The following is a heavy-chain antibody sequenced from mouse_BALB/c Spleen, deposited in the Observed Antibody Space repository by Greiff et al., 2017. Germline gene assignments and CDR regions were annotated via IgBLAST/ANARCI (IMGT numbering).Heavy chain of an antibody. J-gene: IGHJ3*01. CDR3: ALDSSGYPRPWFAY. CDR1: GYTFSSYW. V-gene: IGHV1-9*01. D-gene: IGHD3-2*01. CDR2: ILPGSGST. Sequence: QVQLQQSGVELMKPGASVKISCKATGYTFSSYWIEWVKQRPGHGLEWIGEILPGSGSTNYNEKFKGKATFTADTSSNTAYMQLSSLTSEDSAVYYCALDSSGYPRPWFAYWGQGTLVTVSA.